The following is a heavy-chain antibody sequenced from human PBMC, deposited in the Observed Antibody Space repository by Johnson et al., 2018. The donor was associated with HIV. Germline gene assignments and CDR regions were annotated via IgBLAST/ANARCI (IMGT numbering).Heavy chain of an antibody. CDR1: GFTFSRNA. CDR2: ISFDGTNK. J-gene: IGHJ3*02. V-gene: IGHV3-30*04. D-gene: IGHD3-22*01. Sequence: QVQLVESGGGVVQPGRSLRLSCAASGFTFSRNAMHWVRQPPGKGLEWVAVISFDGTNKHYGDSVRGRFTISRDNSKNTLYLQMNSLRAEDTAVYYCARGYYDSSGRTGAFDIWGQGTMVTVSS. CDR3: ARGYYDSSGRTGAFDI.